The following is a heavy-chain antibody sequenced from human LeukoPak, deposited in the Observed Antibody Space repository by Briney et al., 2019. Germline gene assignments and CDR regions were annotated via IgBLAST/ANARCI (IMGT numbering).Heavy chain of an antibody. Sequence: GGSLRLSCAASGFTFSSYAMHWVRQAPGKGLEWVSAISGSGGSTYYADSVKGRFTISRDNSKNTLYLQMNSLRAEDTAVYYCAKGRDIVVVPAAPVYWGQGTLVTVSS. V-gene: IGHV3-23*01. CDR1: GFTFSSYA. CDR2: ISGSGGST. J-gene: IGHJ4*02. CDR3: AKGRDIVVVPAAPVY. D-gene: IGHD2-2*01.